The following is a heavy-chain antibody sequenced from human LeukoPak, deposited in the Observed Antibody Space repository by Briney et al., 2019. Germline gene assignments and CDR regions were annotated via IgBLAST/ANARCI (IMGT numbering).Heavy chain of an antibody. V-gene: IGHV3-74*01. J-gene: IGHJ4*02. CDR3: ARADYDIWSGYFFMHY. Sequence: GGSLRLSCAASGFSFGNHVMHWVRQAPGEGLAWVSRINSDGITTRYADAAKGRFTISRDNAKNTLYLQMNDLRGDDTAVYYCARADYDIWSGYFFMHYWGQGTLVSVSS. CDR2: INSDGITT. CDR1: GFSFGNHV. D-gene: IGHD3-3*01.